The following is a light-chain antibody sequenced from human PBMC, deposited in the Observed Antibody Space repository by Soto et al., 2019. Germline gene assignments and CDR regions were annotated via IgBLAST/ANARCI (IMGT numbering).Light chain of an antibody. CDR2: DAS. V-gene: IGKV3-11*01. J-gene: IGKJ4*01. Sequence: EIVLTQSPATLSLSRGERATLSCRASQSVSSYLAWYQQKPGQAPRLLIYDASNRATGIPARFSGSGSGTDFTLTISSLEPEDFAVYYCQQRSNWPPGLTFGGGTKVDIK. CDR3: QQRSNWPPGLT. CDR1: QSVSSY.